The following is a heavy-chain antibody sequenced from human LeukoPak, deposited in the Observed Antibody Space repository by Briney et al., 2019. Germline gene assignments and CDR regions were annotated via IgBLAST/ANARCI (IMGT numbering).Heavy chain of an antibody. J-gene: IGHJ4*02. CDR2: MYYSGST. CDR3: ARGRDYYDSSGYYYEGTIVDY. D-gene: IGHD3-22*01. Sequence: SETLSLTCTVSGGSISSYYWSWIRQPLGKGLEWVGCMYYSGSTNYNPSLKSRVTISVDTSKNQFSLKLSSVTAADTAVYYCARGRDYYDSSGYYYEGTIVDYWGQGTLVTVSS. V-gene: IGHV4-59*01. CDR1: GGSISSYY.